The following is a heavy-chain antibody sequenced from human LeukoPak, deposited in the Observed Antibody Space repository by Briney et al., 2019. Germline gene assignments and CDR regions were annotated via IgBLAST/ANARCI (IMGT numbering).Heavy chain of an antibody. CDR3: ARGISYYHDSSGYRWYFDL. CDR2: INYSGST. V-gene: IGHV4-59*01. D-gene: IGHD3-22*01. CDR1: GGSISSYY. Sequence: SETLSLTCTVSGGSISSYYWSWIRQPPGKGLEWIGYINYSGSTNYNPSLKSRVTISVDTSKNQFSLKLSSVTAADTAVYYCARGISYYHDSSGYRWYFDLWGRGALVSVSS. J-gene: IGHJ2*01.